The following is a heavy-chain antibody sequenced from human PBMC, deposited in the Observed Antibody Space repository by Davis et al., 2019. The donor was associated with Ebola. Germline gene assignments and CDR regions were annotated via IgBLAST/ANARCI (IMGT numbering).Heavy chain of an antibody. CDR3: AREGVPAAIHPGGYYYYYYMDV. CDR2: ISGSGGST. Sequence: PGGSLRLSCAASGFTFSSYAMSWVRQAPGKGLEWVSAISGSGGSTYYADSVKGRFTISRDNAKNSLYLQMNSLRAEDTAVYYCAREGVPAAIHPGGYYYYYYMDVWGKGTTVTVSS. J-gene: IGHJ6*03. V-gene: IGHV3-23*01. D-gene: IGHD2-2*02. CDR1: GFTFSSYA.